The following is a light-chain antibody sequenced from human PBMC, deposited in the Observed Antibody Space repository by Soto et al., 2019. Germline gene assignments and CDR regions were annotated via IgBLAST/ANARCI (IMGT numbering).Light chain of an antibody. J-gene: IGKJ1*01. CDR3: HQYNNWPWT. Sequence: EILMTQSPSTLSVSPWERVAISCSCSRSVSNSLSWDPHKPVQAHRLLIYAASTRATGIPVRFSGSGSETEFTLTIRSMKSEDFELYYCHQYNNWPWTFGQGTKVDIK. CDR2: AAS. CDR1: RSVSNS. V-gene: IGKV3-15*01.